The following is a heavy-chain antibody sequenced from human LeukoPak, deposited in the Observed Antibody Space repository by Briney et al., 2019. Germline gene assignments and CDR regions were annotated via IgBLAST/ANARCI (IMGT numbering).Heavy chain of an antibody. Sequence: SETLSLTCTVSGGSISSGGYYWSWIRQHPGKGLEWIGYIYYSGSTYYNPSLKSRVTISVDTSKSQFSLKLSSVTAADTAVYYCARGASSGWYFSFDYWGQGTLVTVSS. J-gene: IGHJ4*02. D-gene: IGHD6-19*01. CDR1: GGSISSGGYY. CDR3: ARGASSGWYFSFDY. V-gene: IGHV4-31*03. CDR2: IYYSGST.